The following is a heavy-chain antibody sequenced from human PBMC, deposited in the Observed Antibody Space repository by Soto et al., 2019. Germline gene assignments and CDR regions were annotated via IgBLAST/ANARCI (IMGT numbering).Heavy chain of an antibody. D-gene: IGHD1-1*01. J-gene: IGHJ1*01. CDR2: ISTYNGNT. V-gene: IGHV1-18*01. CDR1: GYTFTEYS. Sequence: QVQLVQSGAEVKNPGASVKVSCKASGYTFTEYSISWVRQAPGQGPEWMGWISTYNGNTNHAQKFQDRVSMTTDTSTSTAYMELRSLRSDDTAVYYCARDGLTRGYFVHWGQGTLVTVSS. CDR3: ARDGLTRGYFVH.